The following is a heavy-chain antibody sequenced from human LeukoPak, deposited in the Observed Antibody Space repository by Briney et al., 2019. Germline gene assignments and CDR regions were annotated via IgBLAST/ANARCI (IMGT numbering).Heavy chain of an antibody. CDR2: IYTSGST. V-gene: IGHV4-61*02. J-gene: IGHJ4*02. Sequence: PSQTLSLTCTVSGGSISSGSYYWSWIRQPAGKGLEWIGRIYTSGSTNYNPSLKSRVTISVDTSKNQFSLKLSSVTAADTAVYYCASGRTLRGGDDYWGQGTLVTVSS. D-gene: IGHD1-26*01. CDR3: ASGRTLRGGDDY. CDR1: GGSISSGSYY.